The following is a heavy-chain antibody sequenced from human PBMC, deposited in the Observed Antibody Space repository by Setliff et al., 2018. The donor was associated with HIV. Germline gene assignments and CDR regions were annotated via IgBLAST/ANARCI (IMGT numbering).Heavy chain of an antibody. V-gene: IGHV4-31*03. D-gene: IGHD2-21*02. J-gene: IGHJ4*02. CDR3: AGGRYFRDISDSRSDF. CDR1: GVSITTDGYF. CDR2: MYHTGNT. Sequence: SETLSLTCSVSGVSITTDGYFWSWIRHYPGKGLEWIGYMYHTGNTYSNPSLASRLVMSLDPSKNQFSLKLNSMTAADTAMFYCAGGRYFRDISDSRSDFWGQGMLVTVSS.